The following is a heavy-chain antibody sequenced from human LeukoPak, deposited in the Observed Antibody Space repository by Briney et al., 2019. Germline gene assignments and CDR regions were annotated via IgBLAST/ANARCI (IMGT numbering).Heavy chain of an antibody. Sequence: GASVDVSCKASGYTFTSYAMNWVREAPGQGLEWMGWINTNTGNPTYAQGLTGRFVFSLDTSVSTAYLQISSLKAEDTAVYYCARVYCSSTRCYSNWFDPWGQGTLVTVSS. V-gene: IGHV7-4-1*02. D-gene: IGHD2-2*01. CDR1: GYTFTSYA. CDR3: ARVYCSSTRCYSNWFDP. J-gene: IGHJ5*02. CDR2: INTNTGNP.